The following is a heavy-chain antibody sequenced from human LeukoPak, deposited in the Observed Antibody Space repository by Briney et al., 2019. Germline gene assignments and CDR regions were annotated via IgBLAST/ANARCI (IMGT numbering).Heavy chain of an antibody. CDR3: ARFLTATYYDFWSSPPDGAFDI. J-gene: IGHJ3*02. CDR2: IYYSGST. V-gene: IGHV4-39*01. Sequence: SETLSLTCTVSGGSISSSSYYWGWIRQPPGKGLEWIGSIYYSGSTYYNPSLKSRVTISVDTSKNQFSLKLSSVTAADTAVYYCARFLTATYYDFWSSPPDGAFDIWGQGTMVTVSS. D-gene: IGHD3-3*01. CDR1: GGSISSSSYY.